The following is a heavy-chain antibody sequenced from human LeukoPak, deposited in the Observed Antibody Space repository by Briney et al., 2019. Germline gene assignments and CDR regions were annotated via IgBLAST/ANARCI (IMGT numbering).Heavy chain of an antibody. V-gene: IGHV4-61*02. J-gene: IGHJ5*02. D-gene: IGHD3-10*01. CDR2: IYTSGST. Sequence: SQTLSLTCTVSGGSISSGSYYWSWIRQPAGKGLEWIGRIYTSGSTNYSPSLKSRVTISVDTSKNQFSLKLSSVTAADTAVYYCARGPQPYYSWFDPWGQGTLVTVSS. CDR3: ARGPQPYYSWFDP. CDR1: GGSISSGSYY.